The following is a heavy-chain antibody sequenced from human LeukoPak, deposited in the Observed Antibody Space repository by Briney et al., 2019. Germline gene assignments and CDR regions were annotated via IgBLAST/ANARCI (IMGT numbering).Heavy chain of an antibody. CDR1: GGSISSYY. D-gene: IGHD6-6*01. CDR3: ARDSVYSSSSYYYYYYMDV. J-gene: IGHJ6*03. V-gene: IGHV4-4*07. Sequence: SETLSLTCTVSGGSISSYYWSWIRQPAGKGLEWIGRIYTSGSTNYNPSLKSRVTMSVDTSKNQFSLMLSSVTAADTAVYYCARDSVYSSSSYYYYYYMDVWGKGTTVTVSS. CDR2: IYTSGST.